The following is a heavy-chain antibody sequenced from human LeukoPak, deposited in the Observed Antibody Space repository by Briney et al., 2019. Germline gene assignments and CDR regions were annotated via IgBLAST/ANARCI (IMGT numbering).Heavy chain of an antibody. CDR1: GFTFSSYS. CDR2: ISSGSTYI. J-gene: IGHJ4*02. Sequence: GGSLRLSCAVSGFTFSSYSMNWVRQAPGKGLEWVSSISSGSTYIYYVDSVKGRLTTSRDNAKNSLYLQMNSLRAEDTAVYYCARDGFDILTGYSLTFDYWGQGTLVTVSS. D-gene: IGHD3-9*01. CDR3: ARDGFDILTGYSLTFDY. V-gene: IGHV3-21*01.